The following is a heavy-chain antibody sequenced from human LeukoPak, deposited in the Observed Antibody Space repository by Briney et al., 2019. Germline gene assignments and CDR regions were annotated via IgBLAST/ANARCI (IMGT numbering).Heavy chain of an antibody. CDR3: ARGRGARSSRWYNWFDP. CDR1: GGSFSAYY. CDR2: INHSGST. V-gene: IGHV4-34*01. D-gene: IGHD6-13*01. J-gene: IGHJ5*02. Sequence: SETLSLTCAVYGGSFSAYYWRWIPQPPGKGLEWSGEINHSGSTNYNPSLKSRVTISIDTSKNQFSLEMSSVTAADTAVYYCARGRGARSSRWYNWFDPWGQGTLVTVSS.